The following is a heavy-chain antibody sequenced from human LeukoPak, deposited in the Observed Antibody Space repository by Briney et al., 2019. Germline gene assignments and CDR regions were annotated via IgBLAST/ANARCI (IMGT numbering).Heavy chain of an antibody. CDR1: GFTFTSSA. D-gene: IGHD4-17*01. J-gene: IGHJ4*02. V-gene: IGHV1-58*02. CDR2: IVVGSGNT. CDR3: AAVGIPYYGDYEIDY. Sequence: ASVKVSCKASGFTFTSSAMQWVRQARGQRLEWIGWIVVGSGNTNYAQKFQERVTITRDMSTSTAYMELSSLRSEDTAVYYCAAVGIPYYGDYEIDYWGQGTLVTVSS.